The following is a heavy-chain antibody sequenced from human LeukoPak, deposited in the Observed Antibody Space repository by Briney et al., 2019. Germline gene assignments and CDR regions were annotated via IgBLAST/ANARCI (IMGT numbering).Heavy chain of an antibody. Sequence: GGSLRLSCAASGFTFSSYSMNWVRQAPGKGLEWVSYISSSSSTIYYADSVKGRFTISRDNAKNSLYLQMSSLRAEDTAVYYCARDLNYYDNSGYSPPFWFDPWGQGTLVTVSS. CDR3: ARDLNYYDNSGYSPPFWFDP. CDR2: ISSSSSTI. CDR1: GFTFSSYS. V-gene: IGHV3-48*01. J-gene: IGHJ5*02. D-gene: IGHD3-22*01.